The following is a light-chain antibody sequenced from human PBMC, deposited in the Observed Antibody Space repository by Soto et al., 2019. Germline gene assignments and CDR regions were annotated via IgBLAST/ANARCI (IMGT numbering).Light chain of an antibody. Sequence: QSVLTQPRSVSGSPGQSVTISCTGTSSDVGGYNYVSWYQQHPGKAPKLMIYDVTKRPSGVPDRFSGSKSGNTASLTISGLQAEYEADYYYCSYAGSNTWVFGGGTKLTVL. CDR3: CSYAGSNTWV. CDR1: SSDVGGYNY. CDR2: DVT. V-gene: IGLV2-11*01. J-gene: IGLJ3*02.